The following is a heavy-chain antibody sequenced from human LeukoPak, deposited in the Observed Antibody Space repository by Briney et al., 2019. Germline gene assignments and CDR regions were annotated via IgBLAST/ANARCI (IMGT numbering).Heavy chain of an antibody. J-gene: IGHJ4*02. CDR3: ARTPIAAAGTPDY. V-gene: IGHV3-21*01. CDR2: ISSSSSYI. CDR1: GFTFDDYA. Sequence: GGSLRLSCAASGFTFDDYAMSWFRQAPGKGLEWVSSISSSSSYIYYADSVKGRFTISRDNAKNSLYLQMNSLRAEDTAVYYCARTPIAAAGTPDYWGQGTLVTVSS. D-gene: IGHD6-13*01.